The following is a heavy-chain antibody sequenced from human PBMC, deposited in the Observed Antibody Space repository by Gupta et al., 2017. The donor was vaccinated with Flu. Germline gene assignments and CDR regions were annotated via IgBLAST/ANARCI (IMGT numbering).Heavy chain of an antibody. V-gene: IGHV4-31*03. D-gene: IGHD2-8*01. CDR1: GGSISSGGYY. J-gene: IGHJ3*02. Sequence: QVQLQESGPGLVKPSQTLSLTCTVSGGSISSGGYYWSWIRQHPGKGLEWIGYIYYSGSTYYNPSLKSRVTISVDTSKNQFSLKLSSVTAADTAVYYCAGIQRGNCTNGVCYRHRSDWDAFDTWGQGTMVTVSS. CDR3: AGIQRGNCTNGVCYRHRSDWDAFDT. CDR2: IYYSGST.